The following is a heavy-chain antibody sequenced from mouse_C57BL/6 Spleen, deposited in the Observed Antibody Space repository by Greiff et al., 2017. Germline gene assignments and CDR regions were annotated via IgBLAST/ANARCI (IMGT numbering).Heavy chain of an antibody. Sequence: QVQLQQSGAELVRPGASVTLSCKASGYTFTDYEMHWVKQTPVHGLEWIGAIDPETGGTAYNQKFKGKAILTADKSSSTAYMELRSLTSEDSAVYYCTRYLATMVTYFDYWGQGTTLTVSS. V-gene: IGHV1-15*01. CDR2: IDPETGGT. D-gene: IGHD2-2*01. CDR1: GYTFTDYE. J-gene: IGHJ2*01. CDR3: TRYLATMVTYFDY.